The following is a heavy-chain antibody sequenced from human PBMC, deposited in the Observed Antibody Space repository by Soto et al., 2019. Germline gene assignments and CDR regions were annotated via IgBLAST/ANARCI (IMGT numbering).Heavy chain of an antibody. Sequence: QVQLQESGPGLVKPSETLSLTCTVSGGSISSGGYYWSWIRQHPGKGLEWIGYIYYSGSTYYNPSLQSLVTISXXTXKXXFSLKLSSVTAADTAVYDCARDLETKFLWFDGMDVWGQGTTVTVSS. CDR2: IYYSGST. CDR1: GGSISSGGYY. D-gene: IGHD3-10*01. CDR3: ARDLETKFLWFDGMDV. V-gene: IGHV4-31*01. J-gene: IGHJ6*02.